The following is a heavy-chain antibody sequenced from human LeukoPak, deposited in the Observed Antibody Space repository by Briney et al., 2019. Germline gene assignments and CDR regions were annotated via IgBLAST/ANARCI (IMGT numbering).Heavy chain of an antibody. CDR1: GGTFSSYA. Sequence: SVKVSCKASGGTFSSYAISWVRQAPGQGLEWMGRIIPILGIANYAQKFQGRGTITADKSTSTDYMELSSLRSEDTAVYYCARGSYDILTGYYISIDYWGQGTLVTVSS. D-gene: IGHD3-9*01. J-gene: IGHJ4*02. V-gene: IGHV1-69*04. CDR2: IIPILGIA. CDR3: ARGSYDILTGYYISIDY.